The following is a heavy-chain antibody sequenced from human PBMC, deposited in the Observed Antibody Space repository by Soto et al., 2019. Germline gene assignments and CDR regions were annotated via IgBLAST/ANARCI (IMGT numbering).Heavy chain of an antibody. V-gene: IGHV3-30*18. CDR2: ISYDGSNK. J-gene: IGHJ4*02. D-gene: IGHD1-26*01. Sequence: GGSLRLSCAASGFTFSSYGMHWVRQAPGKGLEWVAVISYDGSNKYYADSVKGRFTISRDNSKNTLYLQMNSLRAEDTAVYYCAKPGNRRYSGSYYSYWGQGTLVTVSS. CDR1: GFTFSSYG. CDR3: AKPGNRRYSGSYYSY.